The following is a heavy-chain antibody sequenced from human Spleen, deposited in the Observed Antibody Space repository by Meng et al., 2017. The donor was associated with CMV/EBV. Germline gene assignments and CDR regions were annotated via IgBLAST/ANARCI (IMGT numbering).Heavy chain of an antibody. V-gene: IGHV4-59*01. J-gene: IGHJ4*02. D-gene: IGHD6-13*01. Sequence: GSLRLSCTVSGGSISSYFWNWIRQPPGKGLEWIGYIYYSATTNYNPSLRSRVTISVDTSKNQFSLKLSSVTAADTAVYYCARGGAYTSSWFDYWGQGTLVTVSS. CDR3: ARGGAYTSSWFDY. CDR1: GGSISSYF. CDR2: IYYSATT.